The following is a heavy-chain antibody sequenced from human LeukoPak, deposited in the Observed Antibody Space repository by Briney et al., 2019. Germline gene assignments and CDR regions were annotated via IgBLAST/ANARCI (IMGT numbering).Heavy chain of an antibody. CDR1: GGSISSSNW. J-gene: IGHJ6*02. CDR2: IYHSGST. D-gene: IGHD4-23*01. Sequence: PSGTLSLTCAVSGGSISSSNWWSWVRQPPGKGLEWIGEIYHSGSTNYNPSLKSRVTISVDKSKDQFSLKLSSVTAADTAVFYCARDRGGNFEFGMDVWGQGTTVTVSS. V-gene: IGHV4-4*02. CDR3: ARDRGGNFEFGMDV.